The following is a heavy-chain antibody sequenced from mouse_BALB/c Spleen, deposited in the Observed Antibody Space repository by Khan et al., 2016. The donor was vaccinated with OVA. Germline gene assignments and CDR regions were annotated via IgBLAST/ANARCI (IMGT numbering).Heavy chain of an antibody. J-gene: IGHJ3*01. CDR1: GYTFTTYW. D-gene: IGHD2-10*02. CDR2: INPSTGYT. Sequence: VQLQQSGAELAKPGASVKMSCTASGYTFTTYWMHWIKQRPGQGLEWIGYINPSTGYTEYNQNFKDKATLTADESSSTAYMHLNSLTSEDSAVKYWARRGLYGIFPYWGQGTLVTVSA. CDR3: ARRGLYGIFPY. V-gene: IGHV1-7*01.